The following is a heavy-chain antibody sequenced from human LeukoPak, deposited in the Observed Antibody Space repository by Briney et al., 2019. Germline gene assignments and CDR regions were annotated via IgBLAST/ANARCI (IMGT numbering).Heavy chain of an antibody. CDR1: GGTFSSYA. CDR2: IIPILGIA. Sequence: ASVTVSCKASGGTFSSYAISWVRQAPGQGLEWMGRIIPILGIANYAQKFQGRVTITADKSTSTAYMELSSLRSEDTAVYYCAREEYYYDSSGYYPLDYWGQGTLVTVSS. CDR3: AREEYYYDSSGYYPLDY. J-gene: IGHJ4*02. D-gene: IGHD3-22*01. V-gene: IGHV1-69*04.